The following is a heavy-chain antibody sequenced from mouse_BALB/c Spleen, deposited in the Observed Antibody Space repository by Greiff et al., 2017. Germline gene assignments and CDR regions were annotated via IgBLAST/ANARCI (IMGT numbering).Heavy chain of an antibody. J-gene: IGHJ4*01. CDR2: IYWDDDK. V-gene: IGHV8-12*01. Sequence: VKLMESGPGILQPSQTLSLTCSFSGFSLSTSGMGVSWIRQPSGKGLEWLAHIYWDDDKRYNPSLKSRLTIAKDTSSNQVFLKITSVDTADTATYYCARRAYAMDYWGQGTSVTVSS. CDR3: ARRAYAMDY. CDR1: GFSLSTSGMG.